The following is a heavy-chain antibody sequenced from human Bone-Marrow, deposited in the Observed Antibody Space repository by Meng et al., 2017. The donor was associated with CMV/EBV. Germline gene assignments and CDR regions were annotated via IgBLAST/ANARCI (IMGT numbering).Heavy chain of an antibody. J-gene: IGHJ6*02. V-gene: IGHV3-30-3*01. D-gene: IGHD6-13*01. CDR1: GFTFSSHA. CDR3: ARDSDIEAAGMSMDV. CDR2: ITYEGANK. Sequence: GESLKISCAASGFTFSSHAMHWVRQAPGKGLEWVAFITYEGANKFYIDSVKGRFTISRDNSNNTVSLQLNSLRVEDTAVYYCARDSDIEAAGMSMDVWGQGTTVTLYS.